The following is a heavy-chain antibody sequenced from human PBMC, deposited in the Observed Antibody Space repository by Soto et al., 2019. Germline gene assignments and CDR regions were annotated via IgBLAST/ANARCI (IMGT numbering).Heavy chain of an antibody. V-gene: IGHV1-18*01. D-gene: IGHD4-17*01. J-gene: IGHJ4*02. CDR2: ISPYNGNT. CDR1: GYTFTNFG. Sequence: QVPLVQSGAEVKKPGASVKVSCKASGYTFTNFGINWVRQAPGLVLEWVGWISPYNGNTQTVEKLQGRVTMTTDTSTSTAYMELRSLRSDDTAVYYCARGRDYGDFYFDYWGQGTLVTVSS. CDR3: ARGRDYGDFYFDY.